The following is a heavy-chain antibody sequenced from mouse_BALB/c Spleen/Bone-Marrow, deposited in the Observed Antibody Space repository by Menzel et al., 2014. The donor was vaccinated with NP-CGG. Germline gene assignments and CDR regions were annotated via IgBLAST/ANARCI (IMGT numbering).Heavy chain of an antibody. Sequence: EAQGVESGGGLVQPGGSLRLSCATSGFTFTDYYMNWVRQPPGKALEWLAFIRNKAYGYTTEYSASVKGRFTISRDNSQNILYLQMNTLRAEDSATYYCARDMGGLLFDSWGQGTTLSVSS. CDR3: ARDMGGLLFDS. CDR1: GFTFTDYY. V-gene: IGHV7-3*02. CDR2: IRNKAYGYTT. J-gene: IGHJ2*01. D-gene: IGHD1-1*02.